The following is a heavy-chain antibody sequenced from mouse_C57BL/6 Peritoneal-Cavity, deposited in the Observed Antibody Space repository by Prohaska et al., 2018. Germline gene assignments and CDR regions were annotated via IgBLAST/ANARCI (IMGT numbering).Heavy chain of an antibody. V-gene: IGHV11-2*01. Sequence: EVQLLETGGGLVQPGGSRGLSCEGSGFTFSGFWMSWVRQTPGKTLEWIGGINSDGSAINYAPSIKDRFTIFRDNDKSTLYLQMSNVRSEDTATYFCMRYGNYWYFDAWGTGTTVTVSS. CDR2: INSDGSAI. CDR1: GFTFSGFW. D-gene: IGHD2-1*01. J-gene: IGHJ1*03. CDR3: MRYGNYWYFDA.